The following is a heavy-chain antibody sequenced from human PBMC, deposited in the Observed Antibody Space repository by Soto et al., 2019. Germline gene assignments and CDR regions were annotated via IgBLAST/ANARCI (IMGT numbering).Heavy chain of an antibody. V-gene: IGHV1-69*01. J-gene: IGHJ1*01. D-gene: IGHD1-20*01. CDR2: IIPILGIT. CDR3: ARDPRSITGTTSSEDFQH. Sequence: QAQLMQSGAEVKKPGSSVKVSCKASGGTFSGYAISWVRQAPGQGLEWMGGIIPILGITNYAQKFQGRITIAADESTGTVYMDLRSLRSEDTDVYYCARDPRSITGTTSSEDFQHWGQGTLVSVSS. CDR1: GGTFSGYA.